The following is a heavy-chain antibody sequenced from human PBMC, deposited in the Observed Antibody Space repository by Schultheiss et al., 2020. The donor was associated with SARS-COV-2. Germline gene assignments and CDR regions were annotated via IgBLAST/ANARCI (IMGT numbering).Heavy chain of an antibody. Sequence: ASVKVSCKASGYTFTGYYMHWVRQAPGQGLEWMGWNNPNSGGTNYAQKFQGRVTMTRDTSISTAYMELSRLRSDDTAVYYCARAPLRYDFWSGYYSLWGQGTLVTVSS. CDR1: GYTFTGYY. CDR2: NNPNSGGT. V-gene: IGHV1-2*02. D-gene: IGHD3-3*01. J-gene: IGHJ4*02. CDR3: ARAPLRYDFWSGYYSL.